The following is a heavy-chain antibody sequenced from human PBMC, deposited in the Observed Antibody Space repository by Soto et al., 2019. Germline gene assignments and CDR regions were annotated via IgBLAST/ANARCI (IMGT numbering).Heavy chain of an antibody. Sequence: SLRLSCAASGFTFSSYWMSWVRQAPGKGLEWVANIKQDGSEKYYVDSVKGRFTISRDNAKNSLHLQMNSLRAEDTAVYYCARVPIDTYMIYWSDPWGQGTLVTVSS. J-gene: IGHJ5*02. V-gene: IGHV3-7*01. CDR3: ARVPIDTYMIYWSDP. CDR1: GFTFSSYW. CDR2: IKQDGSEK. D-gene: IGHD3-16*01.